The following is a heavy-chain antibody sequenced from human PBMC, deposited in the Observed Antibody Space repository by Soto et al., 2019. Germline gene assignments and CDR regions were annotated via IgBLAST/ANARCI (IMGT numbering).Heavy chain of an antibody. V-gene: IGHV1-2*04. CDR1: GYTFTGYY. CDR3: ARSGVPGYGMDV. Sequence: ASVKVSCKASGYTFTGYYMHWLRQAPGQGLEWMGWINPNSGGTNYAQKFQGWVTMTRDTSISTAYMELSRLRSDDTAVYYCARSGVPGYGMDVWGQGTTVTVSS. J-gene: IGHJ6*02. D-gene: IGHD2-2*01. CDR2: INPNSGGT.